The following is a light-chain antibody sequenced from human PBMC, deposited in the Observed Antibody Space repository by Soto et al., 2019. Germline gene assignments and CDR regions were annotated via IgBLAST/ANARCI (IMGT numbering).Light chain of an antibody. CDR2: RNN. J-gene: IGLJ7*01. CDR3: AAWDDSRSGPV. Sequence: QSVLTQPPSASGTPGQRVTISCSGSSSNIGSNYVYWYQQLPGTAPNILIYRNNQRPSGVPARFSGSKSGTSASLAISGLRSEDEADYYCAAWDDSRSGPVFGGGTQLTVL. V-gene: IGLV1-47*01. CDR1: SSNIGSNY.